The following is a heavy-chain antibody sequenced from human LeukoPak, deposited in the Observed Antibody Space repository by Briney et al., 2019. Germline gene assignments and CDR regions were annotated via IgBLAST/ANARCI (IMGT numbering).Heavy chain of an antibody. D-gene: IGHD6-13*01. V-gene: IGHV3-11*01. CDR1: GFTFSDYY. Sequence: GGSLRLSCAASGFTFSDYYMSWIRQAPGKGLEWVSYISSSGSTIYYADSVKGRFTISGDNAKNSLYLQMNSLRAEDTAVYYCARDLSSSWYRYYFDYWGQGTLVTVSS. CDR2: ISSSGSTI. CDR3: ARDLSSSWYRYYFDY. J-gene: IGHJ4*02.